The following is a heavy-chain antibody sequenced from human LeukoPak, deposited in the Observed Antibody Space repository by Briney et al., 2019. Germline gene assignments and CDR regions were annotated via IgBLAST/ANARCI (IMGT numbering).Heavy chain of an antibody. D-gene: IGHD5-24*01. CDR1: GFTVSSNY. CDR2: IYSGGST. J-gene: IGHJ4*02. Sequence: GGSLRLSCAASGFTVSSNYMSWVRQAPGKGLEWVSVIYSGGSTYYADSVKGRFTISRDNSKNTLYLQMNSLRAEDTAVYYCAREEAKRWLQFGGQGTLVTVSS. V-gene: IGHV3-53*01. CDR3: AREEAKRWLQF.